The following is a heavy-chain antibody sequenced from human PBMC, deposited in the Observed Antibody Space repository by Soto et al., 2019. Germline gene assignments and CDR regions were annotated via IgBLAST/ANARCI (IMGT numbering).Heavy chain of an antibody. CDR2: IYYSGST. V-gene: IGHV4-31*03. CDR3: ARVPSLTEADAFDI. Sequence: QVQLQESGPGLVKPSQTLSLTCTVSGGSISSGGYYWSWIRQHPGKGLEWIGYIYYSGSTYYNPSLKSRVTISVDTSKNQFSLKPSSVTAADTALYYCARVPSLTEADAFDIWGQGTMVTVSS. J-gene: IGHJ3*02. CDR1: GGSISSGGYY.